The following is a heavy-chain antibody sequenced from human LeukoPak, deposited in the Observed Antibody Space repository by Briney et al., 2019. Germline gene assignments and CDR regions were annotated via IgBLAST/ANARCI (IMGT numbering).Heavy chain of an antibody. CDR2: VYYSGST. CDR1: VGSICTFY. Sequence: PPETLSLTRTVPVGSICTFYWSWLRQPPGAQLEWIGYVYYSGSTNYNPSFKTRVTISVDTSKNQFSLMLSTVPPADTAVYYCARVDYDSSGYFDYWGQGTLVTVSS. J-gene: IGHJ4*02. CDR3: ARVDYDSSGYFDY. V-gene: IGHV4-59*01. D-gene: IGHD3-22*01.